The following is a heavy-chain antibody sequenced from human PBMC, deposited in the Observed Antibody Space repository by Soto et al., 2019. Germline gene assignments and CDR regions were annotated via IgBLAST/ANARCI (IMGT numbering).Heavy chain of an antibody. D-gene: IGHD6-13*01. J-gene: IGHJ4*02. V-gene: IGHV3-23*01. CDR2: VSGRGGGT. CDR3: GFSRAGIAAAAFDY. Sequence: PGGSLRLSCAASGFAFSSYAVSWVRQAPGRGLEWVSAVSGRGGGTYHADSVKGRFTISRDNSKNTLYLQMNSLRVEDTAVYYCGFSRAGIAAAAFDYWGQGTLVTVSS. CDR1: GFAFSSYA.